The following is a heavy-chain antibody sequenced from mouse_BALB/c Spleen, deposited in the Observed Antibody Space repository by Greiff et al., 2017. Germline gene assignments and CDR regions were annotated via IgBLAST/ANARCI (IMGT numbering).Heavy chain of an antibody. V-gene: IGHV14-3*02. Sequence: EVKLEESGAELVKPGASVKLSCTASGFNIKDTYMHWVKQRPEQGLEWIGRIDPANGNTKYDPKFQGKATITADTSSNTAYLQLSSLTSEDTAVYYCASYYGSSYGYFDVWGAGTTVTVSS. CDR2: IDPANGNT. D-gene: IGHD1-1*01. CDR3: ASYYGSSYGYFDV. CDR1: GFNIKDTY. J-gene: IGHJ1*01.